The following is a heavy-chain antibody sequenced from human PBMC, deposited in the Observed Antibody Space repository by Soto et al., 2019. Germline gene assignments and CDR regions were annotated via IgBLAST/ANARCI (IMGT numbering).Heavy chain of an antibody. CDR3: ARTTMGDSGYVYYYSYGMDV. CDR2: IIPIFGTA. Sequence: QVQLVQSGAEVKKPGSSVKVSCKASGGTFSSYAISCVRQAPGQGLEWMGGIIPIFGTANYAQKFQGRVTITADEHTSTASMELSSLRSEDTAVYYCARTTMGDSGYVYYYSYGMDVWGQGTTVTVSS. V-gene: IGHV1-69*01. CDR1: GGTFSSYA. D-gene: IGHD5-12*01. J-gene: IGHJ6*02.